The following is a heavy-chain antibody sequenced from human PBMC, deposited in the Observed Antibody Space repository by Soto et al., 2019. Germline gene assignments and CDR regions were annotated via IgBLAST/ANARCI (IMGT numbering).Heavy chain of an antibody. CDR2: IYYSGST. J-gene: IGHJ4*02. Sequence: SETLSLTCTVSGGSISSSSYYWGWIRQPPGKGLEWIGSIYYSGSTYYNPSLKSRVTISVDTSKNQVSLKLSSVTAADTAVYNCVSGYPWVGFDYWGQGTLVSVSS. CDR3: VSGYPWVGFDY. CDR1: GGSISSSSYY. V-gene: IGHV4-39*01. D-gene: IGHD5-18*01.